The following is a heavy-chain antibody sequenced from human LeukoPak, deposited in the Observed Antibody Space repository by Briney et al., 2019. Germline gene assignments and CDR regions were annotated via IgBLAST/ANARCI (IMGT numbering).Heavy chain of an antibody. J-gene: IGHJ4*02. CDR1: GFTFSGSA. Sequence: GGSLRLSCAASGFTFSGSAMHWVRQASGKGLEWVGRIRSKANSYATAYAASVKGRFTISRDDSKNTAYLQMNSLKTEDTAVYYCARDINHLVGNDYWGQGTLVTVSS. D-gene: IGHD1-26*01. CDR2: IRSKANSYAT. CDR3: ARDINHLVGNDY. V-gene: IGHV3-73*01.